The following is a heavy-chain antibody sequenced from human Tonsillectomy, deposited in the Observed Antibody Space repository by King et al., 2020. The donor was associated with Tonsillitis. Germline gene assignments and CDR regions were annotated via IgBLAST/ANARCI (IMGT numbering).Heavy chain of an antibody. V-gene: IGHV3-23*04. CDR2: ISGSGGST. CDR3: AKRSYSSSWYFDY. CDR1: GFTFSSYA. J-gene: IGHJ4*02. D-gene: IGHD6-13*01. Sequence: VQLVEAGGGLVQPGGSLRLSCAASGFTFSSYAMSWVRQSPGKGLELVSAISGSGGSTYYADSVKGRFTLSRDNSKNTLYLQMNSLRAEDTAIYYCAKRSYSSSWYFDYCGQGTLVTVSS.